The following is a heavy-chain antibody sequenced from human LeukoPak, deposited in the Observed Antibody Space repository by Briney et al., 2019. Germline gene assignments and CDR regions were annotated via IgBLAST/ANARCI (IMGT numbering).Heavy chain of an antibody. CDR3: ARDEDGSGSYYNGEVDY. V-gene: IGHV3-21*01. J-gene: IGHJ4*02. D-gene: IGHD3-10*01. CDR2: ISSSSSYI. CDR1: GFTFSSYS. Sequence: GGSLRLSCAASGFTFSSYSMNWVRQAPGKGLEWVSSISSSSSYIYCAESVKGRFTISRDNAKNSLYLQMNSLRAEDTAVYYCARDEDGSGSYYNGEVDYWGQGTLVTVSS.